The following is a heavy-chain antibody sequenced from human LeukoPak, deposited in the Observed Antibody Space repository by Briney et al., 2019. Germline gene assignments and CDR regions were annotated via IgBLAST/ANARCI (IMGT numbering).Heavy chain of an antibody. Sequence: SETLSLTCTVSGGSISSSYWSWIRQPPGKGLEWIGYIDGSGSTNYNPSLKSRVTISVDTSKNLFSLKLSSVTAADTAVYYCARLQYTGSYYPDYWGQGILVTVSS. CDR3: ARLQYTGSYYPDY. CDR1: GGSISSSY. CDR2: IDGSGST. J-gene: IGHJ4*02. D-gene: IGHD1-26*01. V-gene: IGHV4-59*08.